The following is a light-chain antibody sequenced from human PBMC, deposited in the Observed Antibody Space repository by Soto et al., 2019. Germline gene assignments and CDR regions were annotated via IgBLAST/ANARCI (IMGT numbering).Light chain of an antibody. V-gene: IGKV3-20*01. J-gene: IGKJ2*01. CDR2: GAS. CDR1: QSITSSY. Sequence: EIGLTQSPGTLSLSPGERATLSCRASQSITSSYLAWYQQKPGQAPRLLIYGASRRATDIPDRFSGSGSGTDFTLTISRLEPEDFAVYYCQLYDSPSYTFGQGTKVDIK. CDR3: QLYDSPSYT.